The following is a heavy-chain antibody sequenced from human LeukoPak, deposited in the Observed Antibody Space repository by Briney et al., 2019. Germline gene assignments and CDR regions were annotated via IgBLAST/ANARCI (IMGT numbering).Heavy chain of an antibody. CDR2: IIPIFGTA. J-gene: IGHJ5*02. CDR3: ARVVVVVAADNWFDP. Sequence: ASVKVSFKASGGTFSSYAISWVRQAPGQGLEWMGGIIPIFGTANYAQKFQGRVTITADESTSTAYMELSSLRSEDTAVYYCARVVVVVAADNWFDPWGQGTLVTVSS. CDR1: GGTFSSYA. V-gene: IGHV1-69*13. D-gene: IGHD2-15*01.